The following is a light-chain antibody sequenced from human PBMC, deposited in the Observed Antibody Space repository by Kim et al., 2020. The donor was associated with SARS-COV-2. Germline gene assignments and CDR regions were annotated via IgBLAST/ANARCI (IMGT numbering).Light chain of an antibody. CDR3: AVWDDSLSGFLV. CDR2: SND. Sequence: QSVLTQSPSASGTPGQRVTISCSGSTSNIGKNTVNWFQQLPGTAPKLLIFSNDQRPPGVPDRFSGSRSGTSASLAISALRSEDEAEYYCAVWDDSLSGFLVFGGGTQLTVL. V-gene: IGLV1-44*01. J-gene: IGLJ2*01. CDR1: TSNIGKNT.